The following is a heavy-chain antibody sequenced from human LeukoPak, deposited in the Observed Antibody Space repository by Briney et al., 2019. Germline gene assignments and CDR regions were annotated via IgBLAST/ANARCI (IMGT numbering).Heavy chain of an antibody. Sequence: PGGSLRLSCAASGFTFSSYWVTWVRQAPGKGLEWVANIKQDGSETYYVDSVKGRFTISRDNAKNSLYLQMNSLRAEDTAVYYCARDGLFWYVYWGQGTLVTVSS. CDR1: GFTFSSYW. J-gene: IGHJ4*02. V-gene: IGHV3-7*01. D-gene: IGHD2-8*02. CDR3: ARDGLFWYVY. CDR2: IKQDGSET.